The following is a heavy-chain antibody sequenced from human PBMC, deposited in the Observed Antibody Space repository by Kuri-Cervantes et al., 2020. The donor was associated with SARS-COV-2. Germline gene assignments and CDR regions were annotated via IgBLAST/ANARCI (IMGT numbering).Heavy chain of an antibody. CDR2: IYYSGST. J-gene: IGHJ6*02. CDR1: GGSISSYY. CDR3: ARDPRHYCSSTSCYSYYGMDV. Sequence: ESLKISCTVSGGSISSYYWSWIRQPPGKGLEWIGYIYYSGSTNYNPSLKSRVTISVDTSKNQFPLKLSSVTAADTAVYYCARDPRHYCSSTSCYSYYGMDVWGQGTTVTVSS. V-gene: IGHV4-59*01. D-gene: IGHD2-2*02.